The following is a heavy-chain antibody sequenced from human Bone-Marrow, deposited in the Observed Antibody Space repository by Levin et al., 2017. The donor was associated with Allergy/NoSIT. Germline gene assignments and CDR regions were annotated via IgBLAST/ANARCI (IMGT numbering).Heavy chain of an antibody. CDR2: INSDGSST. Sequence: SFSSSFFPFLLSFLPWVRQAPGKGLVWVSRINSDGSSTSYADSVKGRFTISRAPAKNTLYLQMNSLRAEDTAVYYCARIYSSSSFDYWGQGTLVTVSS. D-gene: IGHD6-6*01. CDR1: FFPFLLSF. CDR3: ARIYSSSSFDY. J-gene: IGHJ4*02. V-gene: IGHV3-74*01.